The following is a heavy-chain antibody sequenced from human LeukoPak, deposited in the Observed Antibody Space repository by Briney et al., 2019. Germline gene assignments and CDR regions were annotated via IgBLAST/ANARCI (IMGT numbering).Heavy chain of an antibody. CDR1: GGTIISYY. V-gene: IGHV4-59*08. Sequence: SETLSLTCTVSGGTIISYYWNWIPQPPGKGLEWIGYIHSSGSTKYNPSLKSRVTISVDTSKNQFSLKLSSVTAADRAVYYCARWYSSGWAFDYWGQGTLVTVSS. D-gene: IGHD6-19*01. CDR3: ARWYSSGWAFDY. CDR2: IHSSGST. J-gene: IGHJ4*02.